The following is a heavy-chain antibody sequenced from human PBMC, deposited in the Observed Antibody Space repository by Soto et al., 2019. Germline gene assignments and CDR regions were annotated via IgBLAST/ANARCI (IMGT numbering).Heavy chain of an antibody. CDR2: ISSSSSYI. CDR1: GFTFSSYS. CDR3: ARVGDGSGSYSPYYYYYGMDV. J-gene: IGHJ6*02. D-gene: IGHD3-10*01. Sequence: VGSLRLSCAASGFTFSSYSMNWVRQAPGKGLEWVSSISSSSSYIYYADSVKGRFTISRDNAKNSLYLQMNSLRAEDTAVYYCARVGDGSGSYSPYYYYYGMDVWGQGTTVTVSS. V-gene: IGHV3-21*01.